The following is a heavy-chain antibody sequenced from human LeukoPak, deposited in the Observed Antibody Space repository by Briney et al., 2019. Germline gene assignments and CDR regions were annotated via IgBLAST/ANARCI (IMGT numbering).Heavy chain of an antibody. CDR2: ISTGGGNT. CDR3: AKDGGLWISAHWGDS. V-gene: IGHV3-23*01. D-gene: IGHD2-2*03. Sequence: QPGGSLRLSCTASGFTFSSYTMSWVRQAPGKGLKWVSTISTGGGNTYYAVSVQGRFTVSRDDSKNTLYLQMNSLGAEDTAVYYCAKDGGLWISAHWGDSWGRGTLVTVSS. J-gene: IGHJ4*02. CDR1: GFTFSSYT.